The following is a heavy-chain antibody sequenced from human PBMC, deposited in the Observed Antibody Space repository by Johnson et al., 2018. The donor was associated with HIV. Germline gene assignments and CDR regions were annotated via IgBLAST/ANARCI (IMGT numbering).Heavy chain of an antibody. J-gene: IGHJ3*02. CDR3: ARGGSGWSHDAFDI. D-gene: IGHD6-19*01. Sequence: QVQLVESGGGVVQPGTSLRLSCAASGFTFSSFAMHWVRQAPGKGLEWMAFISYDGSNKYFTDSVRGRFTISRDNSKNKLYLQMNSLRAEDTAVYYCARGGSGWSHDAFDIWGQGTMVTVSS. CDR2: ISYDGSNK. CDR1: GFTFSSFA. V-gene: IGHV3-30-3*01.